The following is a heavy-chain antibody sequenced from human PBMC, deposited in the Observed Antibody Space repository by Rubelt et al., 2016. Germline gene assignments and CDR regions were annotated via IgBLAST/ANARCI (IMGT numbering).Heavy chain of an antibody. D-gene: IGHD5-24*01. V-gene: IGHV3-33*08. Sequence: VQLVESGGGLVQPGGSLRLSCAASGFTFSSYEMNWVRQAPGKGLEWVAVIWYDGSNKYYADSVKGRFTISRDNSKNTLYLQMNSLRAEDTAVYYCARDEMATHEGEFFDYWGQGTLVTVSS. CDR1: GFTFSSYE. J-gene: IGHJ4*02. CDR3: ARDEMATHEGEFFDY. CDR2: IWYDGSNK.